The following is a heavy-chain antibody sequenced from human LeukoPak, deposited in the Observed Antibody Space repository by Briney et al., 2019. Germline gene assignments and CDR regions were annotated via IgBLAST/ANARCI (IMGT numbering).Heavy chain of an antibody. Sequence: PGGSLRLSCAASGFTFSTYGMNWVRQAPGKGLEWVASTKEDGSEKYYVDSVKGRFTISRDNAKNSLFLQMNSLRAEDTAVYYCANIATVTPGHWGQGTLVIVSS. D-gene: IGHD4-17*01. CDR3: ANIATVTPGH. J-gene: IGHJ4*02. CDR1: GFTFSTYG. CDR2: TKEDGSEK. V-gene: IGHV3-7*05.